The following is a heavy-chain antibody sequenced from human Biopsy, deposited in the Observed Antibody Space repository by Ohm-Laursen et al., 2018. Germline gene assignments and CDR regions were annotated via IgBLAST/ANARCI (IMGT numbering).Heavy chain of an antibody. CDR3: TRGGYYYDSLAYYYWFDP. Sequence: ASVKVSCKASGYTFTGYHVHWVRQAPGQGLEWMGWINAKTGDTNYAQKFQGRVTMTRDTSISTPYVDLSSLRSDDTAVYYCTRGGYYYDSLAYYYWFDPWGQGTLVTVSS. CDR2: INAKTGDT. V-gene: IGHV1-2*02. J-gene: IGHJ5*02. D-gene: IGHD3-22*01. CDR1: GYTFTGYH.